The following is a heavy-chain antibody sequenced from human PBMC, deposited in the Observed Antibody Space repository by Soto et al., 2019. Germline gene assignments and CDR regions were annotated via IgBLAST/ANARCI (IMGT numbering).Heavy chain of an antibody. CDR1: GGSISSGGYY. CDR3: AGIYSGSPGGTLRD. J-gene: IGHJ4*02. D-gene: IGHD1-26*01. Sequence: QVQLQESGPGLVTPSQTLSLTCTVSGGSISSGGYYWSWIRQHPGKGLEGIGYIYYSGSTYYNPSLKSRVTISVDTSKNQFSLKLSSVTAADTAVYYCAGIYSGSPGGTLRDWGQGTLVTVSS. V-gene: IGHV4-31*03. CDR2: IYYSGST.